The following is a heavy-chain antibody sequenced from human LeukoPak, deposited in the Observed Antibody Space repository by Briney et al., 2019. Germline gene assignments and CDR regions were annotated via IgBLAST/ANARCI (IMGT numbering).Heavy chain of an antibody. V-gene: IGHV4-30-4*01. CDR3: ARDLNYGYCDL. CDR1: GGSISSGDYY. Sequence: SETLSLTCTVSGGSISSGDYYWSWIRQPPGKGPEWIGYIYYSGSTYYNPSLKSRVTISVDTSKNQFSLKLSSVTAADTAVYYCARDLNYGYCDLWGRGTLVTVSS. CDR2: IYYSGST. J-gene: IGHJ2*01.